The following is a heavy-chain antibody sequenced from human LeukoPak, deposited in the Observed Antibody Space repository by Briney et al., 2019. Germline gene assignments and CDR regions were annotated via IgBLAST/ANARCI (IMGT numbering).Heavy chain of an antibody. J-gene: IGHJ3*02. Sequence: GASVTVSFTASGGTFSIYGISWVRQAHGQGMEWMGGIIPIFGTANYAQKFQATVTITAHKSTTTAYMELSSLRSEDTAVYYCARETSGKAFDIWGQGTMVTVSS. CDR1: GGTFSIYG. CDR3: ARETSGKAFDI. V-gene: IGHV1-69*06. D-gene: IGHD3-10*01. CDR2: IIPIFGTA.